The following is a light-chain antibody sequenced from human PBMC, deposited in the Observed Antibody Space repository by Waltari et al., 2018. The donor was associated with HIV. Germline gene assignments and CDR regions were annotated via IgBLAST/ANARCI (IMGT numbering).Light chain of an antibody. V-gene: IGKV1-16*01. CDR2: VAS. CDR3: LQYFDFPRT. J-gene: IGKJ2*01. Sequence: DIQMTQSPSSLSASLGDRVSITCRASQDIANYLAWFQQKPGKAPSSLIYVASSLQSGVPSRFSASGSGTDFTLTINSLQPEDFATYYCLQYFDFPRTFGQGTKVEIK. CDR1: QDIANY.